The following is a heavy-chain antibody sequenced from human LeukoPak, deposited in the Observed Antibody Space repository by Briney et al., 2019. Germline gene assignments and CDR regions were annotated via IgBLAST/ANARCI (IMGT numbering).Heavy chain of an antibody. Sequence: SETLSLTCAVYGGSFSGYYWSWIRQPPGKGLEWIGEINHSGSTNYNPSLKSRVTISVDTSKNQFSLKLSPVTAADTAVYYCARVLLLVSSPYSSVPGSHYFDYWGQGTLVTVSS. CDR2: INHSGST. V-gene: IGHV4-34*01. J-gene: IGHJ4*02. CDR3: ARVLLLVSSPYSSVPGSHYFDY. CDR1: GGSFSGYY. D-gene: IGHD6-25*01.